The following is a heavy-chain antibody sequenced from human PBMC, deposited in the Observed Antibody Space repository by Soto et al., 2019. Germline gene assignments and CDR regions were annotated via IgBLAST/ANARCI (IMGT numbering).Heavy chain of an antibody. D-gene: IGHD2-8*01. CDR1: GGSISGSY. V-gene: IGHV4-59*08. CDR2: ISYSGSA. Sequence: SETLSLTCTVSGGSISGSYWSWIRQPPRKGLEWIGYISYSGSANYNPSLQSRVTISVDTSKNQFSLTLSSVTAADTAVYYCARHGLTVLREQTNWFDPWGQAALVTVSS. CDR3: ARHGLTVLREQTNWFDP. J-gene: IGHJ5*02.